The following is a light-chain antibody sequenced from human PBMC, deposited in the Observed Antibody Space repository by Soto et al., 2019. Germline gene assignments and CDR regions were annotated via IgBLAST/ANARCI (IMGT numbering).Light chain of an antibody. CDR3: LQDYNYPWT. V-gene: IGKV1-6*01. CDR2: AAS. J-gene: IGKJ1*01. CDR1: RYIRSD. Sequence: IQMTQSPSSLSASVGDRVTITCRASRYIRSDLSWYQQRPGQAPKVLIYAASSLQSGVPSRFRGSGSGTDFTLTISSLQPEDFETYYCLQDYNYPWTLGQGTKVDIK.